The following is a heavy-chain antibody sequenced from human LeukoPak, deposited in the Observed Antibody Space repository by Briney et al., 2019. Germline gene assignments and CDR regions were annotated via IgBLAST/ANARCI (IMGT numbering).Heavy chain of an antibody. CDR2: IIPIFGTA. D-gene: IGHD4-17*01. V-gene: IGHV1-69*05. CDR1: GGTFSSYA. CDR3: ARDSWGYGDSPFDY. Sequence: SVKVYCKASGGTFSSYAISWVRQAPGQGLEWMGRIIPIFGTANYAQKFQGRVTITTDESTSTAYMELSSLRSEDTAVYYCARDSWGYGDSPFDYWGQGTLVTVSS. J-gene: IGHJ4*02.